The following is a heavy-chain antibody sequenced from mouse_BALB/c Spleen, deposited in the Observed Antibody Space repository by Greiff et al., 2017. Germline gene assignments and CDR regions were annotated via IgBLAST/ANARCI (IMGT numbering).Heavy chain of an antibody. Sequence: EVKVVESGAELVKPGASVKLSCTASGFNIKDTYMHWVKQRPEQGLEWIGRIDPANGNTKYDPKFQGKATITADTSSNTAYLQLSSLTSEDTAVYYCARGLLRLSYAMDYWGQGTSVTVSS. CDR1: GFNIKDTY. J-gene: IGHJ4*01. V-gene: IGHV14-3*02. CDR2: IDPANGNT. D-gene: IGHD1-2*01. CDR3: ARGLLRLSYAMDY.